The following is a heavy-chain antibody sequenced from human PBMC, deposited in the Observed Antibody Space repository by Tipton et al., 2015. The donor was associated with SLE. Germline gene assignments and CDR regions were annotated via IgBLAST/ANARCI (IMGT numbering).Heavy chain of an antibody. J-gene: IGHJ6*03. V-gene: IGHV4-34*01. Sequence: TLSLTCAVYGGSFSGYYWSWIRQPPGKGLEWIGEINHSGSTNYTPSLKSRVTISVDTSKNQFSLKLSSVTAADTAVYYCARDGPTCGYYYYMDVWGKGTTVTVSS. CDR3: ARDGPTCGYYYYMDV. D-gene: IGHD2-21*01. CDR2: INHSGST. CDR1: GGSFSGYY.